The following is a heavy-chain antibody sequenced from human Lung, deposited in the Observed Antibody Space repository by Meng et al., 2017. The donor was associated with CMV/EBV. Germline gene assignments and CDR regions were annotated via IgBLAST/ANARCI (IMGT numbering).Heavy chain of an antibody. V-gene: IGHV1-69*05. D-gene: IGHD1-26*01. CDR1: GCIFSTYA. CDR2: ILPNCGTA. Sequence: SXXVSXKASGCIFSTYAINWVRQAPGQGLECMGGILPNCGTANYAQNFQGRVTITTGESTSTAYMELSSLRSEDTAVYYCASFLMGGTVVAFDYWGQGTLVTVSS. J-gene: IGHJ4*02. CDR3: ASFLMGGTVVAFDY.